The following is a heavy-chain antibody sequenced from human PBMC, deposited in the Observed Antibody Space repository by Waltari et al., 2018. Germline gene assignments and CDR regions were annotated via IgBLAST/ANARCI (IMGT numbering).Heavy chain of an antibody. CDR1: DGSLSNYY. CDR2: IFPTGSA. CDR3: ARGGHRTFDY. Sequence: QVQLQESGPRLVKPSETLSLTCTLSDGSLSNYYWSWIRQPAGEGLEWIGRIFPTGSANYNPSLKSRATRSIDSSKNQFSLKINSVTAADTAVYYCARGGHRTFDYWGQGTLITVSS. V-gene: IGHV4-4*07. J-gene: IGHJ4*02.